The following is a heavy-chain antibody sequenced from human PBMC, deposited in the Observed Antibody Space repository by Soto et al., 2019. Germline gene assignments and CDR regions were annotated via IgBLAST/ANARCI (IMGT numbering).Heavy chain of an antibody. J-gene: IGHJ3*02. D-gene: IGHD2-15*01. CDR2: ISSGSSYI. Sequence: EVQLVESGGGLVKPGGSLRLSCEASGFTFSSYSMNWVRQAPGKGLLWVSSISSGSSYIYYADSVKGRFTISRDNAKNSLYLQMNSLRAEDTAVYYCARERCSGGSCYSDAFDIWGQGTMVTVSS. V-gene: IGHV3-21*01. CDR1: GFTFSSYS. CDR3: ARERCSGGSCYSDAFDI.